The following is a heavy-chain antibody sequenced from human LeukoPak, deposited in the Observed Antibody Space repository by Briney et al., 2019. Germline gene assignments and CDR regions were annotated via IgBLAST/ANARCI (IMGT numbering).Heavy chain of an antibody. V-gene: IGHV1-24*01. D-gene: IGHD7-27*01. Sequence: ASVKVSCKVSGYTLTELSMHWVRQAPGKGLEWMGGFDPEDGETIYAQKFQGRVTMTEDTSTDTAYMELSSLRSEDTAVYYCASQLGGYYGMDVWGQGTTVTVSS. CDR3: ASQLGGYYGMDV. J-gene: IGHJ6*02. CDR1: GYTLTELS. CDR2: FDPEDGET.